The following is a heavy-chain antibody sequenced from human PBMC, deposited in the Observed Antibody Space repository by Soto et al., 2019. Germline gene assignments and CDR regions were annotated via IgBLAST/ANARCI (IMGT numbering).Heavy chain of an antibody. CDR3: AKGGVRGVQMDV. J-gene: IGHJ6*02. V-gene: IGHV3-23*01. CDR1: GFIFSRYA. D-gene: IGHD3-10*01. Sequence: EVQLLESGGGLVQPGGSLRLSCAASGFIFSRYAMTWVRQAPWKGLEWVSAITGGGFSTYYTDSVKGRFTISRDNSKNMLYLQMNRLRAEDTAVYFCAKGGVRGVQMDVWGQGTTVTVSS. CDR2: ITGGGFST.